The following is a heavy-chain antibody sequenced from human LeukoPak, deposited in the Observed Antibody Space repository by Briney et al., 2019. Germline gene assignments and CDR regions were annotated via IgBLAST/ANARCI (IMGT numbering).Heavy chain of an antibody. V-gene: IGHV3-21*01. J-gene: IGHJ6*02. D-gene: IGHD3-10*01. CDR1: GFTFSSYS. CDR3: ARAGDSYGMDV. Sequence: GGSLRLSCAASGFTFSSYSMNWVRQAPGKGLEWASSISSSSSYIYYADSVKGRFTISRDNAKNSLYLQMNSLRAEDTAVYYCARAGDSYGMDVWGQGTTVTVSS. CDR2: ISSSSSYI.